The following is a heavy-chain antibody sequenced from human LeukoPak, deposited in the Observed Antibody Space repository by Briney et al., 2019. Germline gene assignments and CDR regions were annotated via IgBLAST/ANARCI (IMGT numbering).Heavy chain of an antibody. D-gene: IGHD4-11*01. CDR3: AREPPSTVRFGSGRLRGPHFDY. Sequence: ASVKVSCKASGGTFSSYAISWVRQAPGQGLEWMGGIIPIFGTANYAQKFQGRVTITADESTSTAYMELSSLRSDDTAVYYCAREPPSTVRFGSGRLRGPHFDYWGQGTLVTVSS. CDR1: GGTFSSYA. J-gene: IGHJ4*02. CDR2: IIPIFGTA. V-gene: IGHV1-69*13.